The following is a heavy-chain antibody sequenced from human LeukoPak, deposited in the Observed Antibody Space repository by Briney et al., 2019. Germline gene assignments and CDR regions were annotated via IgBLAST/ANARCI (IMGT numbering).Heavy chain of an antibody. Sequence: SETLSLTCAVYGGSFSGYYSSWIRQPPGKGLEWIGEINHSGSTNYNPSLKSRVTISVDTSKNQFSLKLSSVTAADTAVYYCARVRRIGYYYDSSGYYRPSYFDYWGQGTLVTVSS. V-gene: IGHV4-34*01. CDR3: ARVRRIGYYYDSSGYYRPSYFDY. CDR2: INHSGST. J-gene: IGHJ4*02. D-gene: IGHD3-22*01. CDR1: GGSFSGYY.